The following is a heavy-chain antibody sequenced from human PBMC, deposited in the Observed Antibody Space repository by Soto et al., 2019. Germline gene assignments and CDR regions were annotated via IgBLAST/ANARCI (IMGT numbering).Heavy chain of an antibody. V-gene: IGHV3-21*01. CDR1: GFTFSSYS. CDR2: ISSSSSYI. D-gene: IGHD6-13*01. CDR3: ARDGAAAGTVLGY. Sequence: GGSLRLSCAASGFTFSSYSMIWVRQAPGKGLGWVSSISSSSSYIYYADSVKGRFTISRDNAKNSLYLQMNSLRAEDTAVYYGARDGAAAGTVLGYWGQGTLVTVSS. J-gene: IGHJ4*02.